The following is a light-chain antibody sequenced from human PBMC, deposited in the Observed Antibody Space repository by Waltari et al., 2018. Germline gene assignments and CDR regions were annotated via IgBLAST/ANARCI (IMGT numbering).Light chain of an antibody. CDR2: DAF. Sequence: EIVLTQSPVTLSLSQGERATLSCRACQNIQTFLSWYQHRPGQPPRLLSYDAFYRATGIPARFYGGGSGTDFTLSISSLEPEYFALYFCQQRSDWPPVTLGPATRVDI. CDR3: QQRSDWPPVT. V-gene: IGKV3-11*01. J-gene: IGKJ3*01. CDR1: QNIQTF.